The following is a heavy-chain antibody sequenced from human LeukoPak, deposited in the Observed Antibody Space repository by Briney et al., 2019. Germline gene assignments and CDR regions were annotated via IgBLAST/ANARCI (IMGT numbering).Heavy chain of an antibody. D-gene: IGHD3-22*01. CDR2: IYSGGST. V-gene: IGHV3-66*01. CDR3: ARDIYYYDSSGYSYFDY. J-gene: IGHJ4*02. CDR1: GFTVSSNY. Sequence: GGSLRLSCAASGFTVSSNYMSWVRQAPGKGLEWVSVIYSGGSTYYADSVKGRFTISRDNSKNTLYLQMNSLRAEDTAVYYCARDIYYYDSSGYSYFDYWGQGTLVTVSS.